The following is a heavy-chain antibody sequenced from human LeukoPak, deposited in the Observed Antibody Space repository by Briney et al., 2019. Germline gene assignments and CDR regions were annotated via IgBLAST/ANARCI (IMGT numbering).Heavy chain of an antibody. CDR3: ASYPPEGEGGLNYYYYYMDV. CDR2: ISSSSSYI. CDR1: GFTFSSYS. V-gene: IGHV3-21*01. D-gene: IGHD2-21*01. J-gene: IGHJ6*03. Sequence: PGRSLRLSCAASGFTFSSYSMNWVRQAPGKGLEWVSSISSSSSYIYYADSVKGRFTISRDNAKNSLYLQMNSLRAEDTAVYYCASYPPEGEGGLNYYYYYMDVWGKGTTVTVSS.